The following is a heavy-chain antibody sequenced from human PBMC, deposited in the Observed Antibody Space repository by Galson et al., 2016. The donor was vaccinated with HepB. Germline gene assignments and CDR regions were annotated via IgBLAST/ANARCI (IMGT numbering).Heavy chain of an antibody. V-gene: IGHV1-18*01. CDR2: ISAYDGQT. CDR1: GYTFTSRG. D-gene: IGHD2-15*01. J-gene: IGHJ4*02. CDR3: ARDQAPLPGDY. Sequence: SVKVSCKASGYTFTSRGISWVRQAPGQGLEWMGWISAYDGQTNYGQKLQDRLTMTTDTSTSTAYMELRSLRSDDTAGYYCARDQAPLPGDYWGQGTLVTVSS.